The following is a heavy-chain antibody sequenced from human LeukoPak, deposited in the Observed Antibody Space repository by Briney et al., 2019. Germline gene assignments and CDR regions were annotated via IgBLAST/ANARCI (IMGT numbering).Heavy chain of an antibody. CDR2: ISGSADST. V-gene: IGHV3-23*01. D-gene: IGHD6-13*01. CDR3: ARPEVWGIAAAGSDAFDI. CDR1: GFTFSSYA. J-gene: IGHJ3*02. Sequence: PGGSLRLSCAASGFTFSSYAMTWVRQAPGKGLEWVSGISGSADSTYYADSVKGRFTISRDNSKNTMFLQMNSLRAEDTAVYYCARPEVWGIAAAGSDAFDIWGQGTMVTVSS.